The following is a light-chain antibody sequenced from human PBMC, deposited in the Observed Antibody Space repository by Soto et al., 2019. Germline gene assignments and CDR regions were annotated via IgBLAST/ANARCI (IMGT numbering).Light chain of an antibody. Sequence: QPVLTQSPSASASLGASVKLTCTLSSGHSSYDIAWHQQQPEKGPRYLMNLNSDGSHRKGDGIPDRFSGSSSGAERYLTISSLQSEDEADYYCQTWGTGIHYVFGTGTKLTVL. V-gene: IGLV4-69*01. J-gene: IGLJ1*01. CDR1: SGHSSYD. CDR2: LNSDGSH. CDR3: QTWGTGIHYV.